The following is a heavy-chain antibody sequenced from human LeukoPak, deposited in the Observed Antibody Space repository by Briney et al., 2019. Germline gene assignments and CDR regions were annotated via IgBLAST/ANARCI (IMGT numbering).Heavy chain of an antibody. D-gene: IGHD3-22*01. V-gene: IGHV1-8*01. CDR1: GYTFTSYD. CDR2: MNPSSGNT. Sequence: ASVKVSCKASGYTFTSYDINWVRQATGQGLEWLGWMNPSSGNTGYAQKFQGRVTMTRDTSISTAYMELSSLRSEDTAMYYWSRVAYYYDSAGFYLNYFYGMDVWGQGTTVTVS. J-gene: IGHJ6*02. CDR3: SRVAYYYDSAGFYLNYFYGMDV.